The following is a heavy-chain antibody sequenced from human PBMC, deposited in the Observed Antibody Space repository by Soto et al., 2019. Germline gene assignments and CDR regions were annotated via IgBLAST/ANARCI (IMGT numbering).Heavy chain of an antibody. CDR1: GFTFSSYG. J-gene: IGHJ4*02. D-gene: IGHD6-19*01. CDR3: AKDSYPPHPSIAVAGTLDY. V-gene: IGHV3-30*18. Sequence: QVHLVESGGGVFQPGRSLRLSCAASGFTFSSYGMHWVRQAPGKWLEWVAVISYDGSNKYYADSVKGRFTISRDNSKNTLYLQMNSLRAEDTAVYYCAKDSYPPHPSIAVAGTLDYWGQGTLVTVSS. CDR2: ISYDGSNK.